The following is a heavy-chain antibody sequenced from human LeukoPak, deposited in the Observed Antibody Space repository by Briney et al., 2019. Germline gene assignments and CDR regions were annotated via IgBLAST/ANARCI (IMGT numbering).Heavy chain of an antibody. Sequence: SVKVSCKASGGTFSSYAISWVRQAPGQGLEWMGGIIPIFGTANYAQKFQGRVTITTDESTSTAYMELSSLRSEDTAVYYCARGEGRVVLMVYATRPNWFDPWGQGTLVTVSS. D-gene: IGHD2-8*01. CDR2: IIPIFGTA. CDR1: GGTFSSYA. J-gene: IGHJ5*02. CDR3: ARGEGRVVLMVYATRPNWFDP. V-gene: IGHV1-69*05.